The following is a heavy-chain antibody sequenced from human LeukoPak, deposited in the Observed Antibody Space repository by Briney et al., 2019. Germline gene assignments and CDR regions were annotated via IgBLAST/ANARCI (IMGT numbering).Heavy chain of an antibody. V-gene: IGHV3-23*01. CDR2: ISGSGGST. CDR1: GFTFSSYG. Sequence: GGSLRLSCAASGFTFSSYGMSWVRQAPGKGLEWVSAISGSGGSTYYADSVKGRFTISRDNSKNTLYLQMNSLRAEDTAVYYCASSGYYQYYFDYWGQGTLVTVSS. CDR3: ASSGYYQYYFDY. J-gene: IGHJ4*02. D-gene: IGHD3-22*01.